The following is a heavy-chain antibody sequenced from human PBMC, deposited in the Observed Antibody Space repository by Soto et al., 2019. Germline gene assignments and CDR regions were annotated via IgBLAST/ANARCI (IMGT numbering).Heavy chain of an antibody. CDR1: GFYVGRNR. CDR2: IHTSGDT. CDR3: ARGVNDDS. D-gene: IGHD2-8*01. Sequence: GSLSLGWAAAGFYVGRNRLTWVRQAPGKGLAWVAVIHTSGDTYYADSVEGRFTISRDNSKNMVNLQMNSLRVGDTTMYFCARGVNDDSWGQGTLGTVSS. J-gene: IGHJ4*02. V-gene: IGHV3-53*01.